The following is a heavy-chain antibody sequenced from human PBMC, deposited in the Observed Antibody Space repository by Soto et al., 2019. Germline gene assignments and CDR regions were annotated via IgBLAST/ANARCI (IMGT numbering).Heavy chain of an antibody. D-gene: IGHD1-20*01. Sequence: GSLRLSCAASGFTFRSYTMHWVRQAPGKGLEWVALTWHDETNKYYADSVKGRFTISRDNSRNTLYLQMNSLGAEDTAVYYCARDLGYNSGHPFDYWGQGTQVTVS. CDR1: GFTFRSYT. CDR2: TWHDETNK. CDR3: ARDLGYNSGHPFDY. J-gene: IGHJ4*02. V-gene: IGHV3-33*01.